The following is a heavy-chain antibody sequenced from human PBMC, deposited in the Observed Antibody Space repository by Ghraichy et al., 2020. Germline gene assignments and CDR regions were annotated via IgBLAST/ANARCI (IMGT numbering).Heavy chain of an antibody. V-gene: IGHV4-39*01. Sequence: SETLSLTCTVSGGSISSSSYYWGWIRQPPGKGLEWIGSIYYSGSPYYNPSLKSRLTISVDTSKIQLSLKLSSVTAADTAVYSCARHSGFRRDGYNYRGYFDYWGQGTLVTVSS. CDR2: IYYSGSP. D-gene: IGHD5-24*01. CDR3: ARHSGFRRDGYNYRGYFDY. CDR1: GGSISSSSYY. J-gene: IGHJ4*02.